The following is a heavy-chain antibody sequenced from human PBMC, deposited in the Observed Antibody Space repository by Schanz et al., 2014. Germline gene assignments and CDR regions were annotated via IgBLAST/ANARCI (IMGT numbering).Heavy chain of an antibody. Sequence: EVQLVESGGGLVQPGGSLRLSCASSGFSFTTYAMSWVRQAPGKGLEWVSSISSGGGSTYYADSVKGRFTISRDNSKNTLYLQMNSLRAEDTAVYYCARDRRNADLDYWGQGTLVTVSS. D-gene: IGHD1-1*01. CDR2: ISSGGGST. J-gene: IGHJ4*02. V-gene: IGHV3-23*04. CDR3: ARDRRNADLDY. CDR1: GFSFTTYA.